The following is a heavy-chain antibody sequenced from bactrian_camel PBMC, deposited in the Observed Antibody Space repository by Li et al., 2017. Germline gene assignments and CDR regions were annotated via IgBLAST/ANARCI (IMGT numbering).Heavy chain of an antibody. Sequence: VQLVESGGGSVQAGGSLRLSCAASGATFSKYDMTWVRQAPGKGLEWVSAISSGGGRPYYADSVKGRFTISQDKVTESHDLQMTSLKPEDTGVYYCAAVWYNDHSCRFVKWGSKKPVFAYWGQGTQVTVS. CDR2: ISSGGGRP. CDR3: AAVWYNDHSCRFVKWGSKKPVFAY. D-gene: IGHD2*01. J-gene: IGHJ4*01. V-gene: IGHV3S40*01. CDR1: GATFSKYD.